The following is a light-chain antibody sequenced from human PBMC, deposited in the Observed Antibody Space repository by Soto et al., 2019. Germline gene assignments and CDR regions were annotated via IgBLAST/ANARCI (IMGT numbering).Light chain of an antibody. CDR1: SSDVGSYNL. V-gene: IGLV2-23*01. Sequence: QSVLTQPASVSGSPGQSITISCTGTSSDVGSYNLVSWYQQHPGKAPKLMIYEGSKRPSGVSNRFSGSKSGNTASLTISGLQADYDADYYCCPHAGSSTAVVFGGGTMLTVL. J-gene: IGLJ2*01. CDR2: EGS. CDR3: CPHAGSSTAVV.